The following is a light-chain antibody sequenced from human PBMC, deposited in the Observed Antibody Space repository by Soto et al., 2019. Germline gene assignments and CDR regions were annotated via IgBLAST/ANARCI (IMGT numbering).Light chain of an antibody. CDR1: QSVLYSSNNKNY. CDR2: WAS. J-gene: IGKJ1*01. Sequence: DIVVTQSPDSLAVSLGERATINCKSSQSVLYSSNNKNYLAWYQQKPGQPPKLLIYWASTRESGVPDRFSGSGSETDFSLTISSLQAEGVAVYYCQQYYRPWTFGQGTKVEIK. CDR3: QQYYRPWT. V-gene: IGKV4-1*01.